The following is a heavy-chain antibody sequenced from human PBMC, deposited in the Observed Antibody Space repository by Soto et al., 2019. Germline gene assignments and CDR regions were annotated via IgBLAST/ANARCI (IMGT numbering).Heavy chain of an antibody. V-gene: IGHV4-34*01. CDR1: GGSFSGYY. CDR2: INHSGST. Sequence: QVQLQQWGAGLLKPSETLSLTCAVYGGSFSGYYWSWIRQPPGRGLEWIGEINHSGSTDYNPSLKSRVTISVNTSKNQFSLKLSSVTASDTAVYYCARGPYMDIVDTVYFDYCGQGTLVSVSS. J-gene: IGHJ4*02. CDR3: ARGPYMDIVDTVYFDY. D-gene: IGHD5-12*01.